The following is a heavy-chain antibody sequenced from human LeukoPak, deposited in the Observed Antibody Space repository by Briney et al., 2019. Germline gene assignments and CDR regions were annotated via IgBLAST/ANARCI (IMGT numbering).Heavy chain of an antibody. Sequence: PSETLSLTCTVSGGSFSSSSYYWGWIRQPPGKGLEWIGSIYYSGSTYYNPSLKSRVTISVDTSKNQFSLKLSSVTAADTAVYYCARPGAWFGELFPFDYWGQGTLVTVSS. V-gene: IGHV4-39*01. D-gene: IGHD3-10*01. CDR1: GGSFSSSSYY. J-gene: IGHJ4*02. CDR3: ARPGAWFGELFPFDY. CDR2: IYYSGST.